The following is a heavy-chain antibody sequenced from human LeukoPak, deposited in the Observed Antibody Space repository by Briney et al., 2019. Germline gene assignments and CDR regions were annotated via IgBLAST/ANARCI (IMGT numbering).Heavy chain of an antibody. V-gene: IGHV4-34*01. CDR2: INHSGST. J-gene: IGHJ4*02. CDR3: AISVRYSKPRDDY. D-gene: IGHD5-12*01. CDR1: GGSFSGYY. Sequence: SETLSLTCAVYGGSFSGYYWSWIRQPPGKGLEWIGEINHSGSTNYNPSLKSRVTISVDTSKNQFSLKLSSVTAADTAVYYCAISVRYSKPRDDYWGQGTLVTVSS.